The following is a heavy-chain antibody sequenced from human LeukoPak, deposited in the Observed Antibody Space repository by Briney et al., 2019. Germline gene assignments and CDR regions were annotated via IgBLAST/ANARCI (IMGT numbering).Heavy chain of an antibody. J-gene: IGHJ3*02. D-gene: IGHD3-22*01. CDR2: ISPNSGDT. Sequence: ASVKVSFKASGYTFTAYYIHWVRQAPGQGLEWMGWISPNSGDTNYAQKFQGRVTMTRDTSISTAYMELRSLSSDDTALYYCARRVSSGSVIAIAFEIWGQGTVVTVP. CDR1: GYTFTAYY. CDR3: ARRVSSGSVIAIAFEI. V-gene: IGHV1-2*02.